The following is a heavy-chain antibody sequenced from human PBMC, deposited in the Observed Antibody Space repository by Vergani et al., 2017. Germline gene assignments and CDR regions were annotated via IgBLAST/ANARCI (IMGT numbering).Heavy chain of an antibody. CDR1: GGSISSSSYY. J-gene: IGHJ3*02. Sequence: QLQLQESGPGLVKPSETLSLTCTVSGGSISSSSYYWGWIRQPPGKGLEWIGSIYYSGSTYYNPSLKSRVTISVDTSKNQFSLKLSSVTAADTAVYYCARHEFPIDYDYVWVSYRFLSRVGNYAFDIWGRGTMVTVSS. D-gene: IGHD3-16*02. CDR2: IYYSGST. CDR3: ARHEFPIDYDYVWVSYRFLSRVGNYAFDI. V-gene: IGHV4-39*01.